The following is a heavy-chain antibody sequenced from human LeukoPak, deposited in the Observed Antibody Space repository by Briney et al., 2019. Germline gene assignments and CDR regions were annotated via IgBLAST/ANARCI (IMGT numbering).Heavy chain of an antibody. V-gene: IGHV4-39*07. D-gene: IGHD1-26*01. CDR3: ARARREAYYMDV. Sequence: SETLSLTCTVSGGSISSSSYYWGWIRQPPGKGLEWIGSIYYSGSTYYNPSLKSRVTISVDTSKNQFSLKLSSVTAADTAVYYCARARREAYYMDVWGKGTTVTVSS. CDR1: GGSISSSSYY. J-gene: IGHJ6*03. CDR2: IYYSGST.